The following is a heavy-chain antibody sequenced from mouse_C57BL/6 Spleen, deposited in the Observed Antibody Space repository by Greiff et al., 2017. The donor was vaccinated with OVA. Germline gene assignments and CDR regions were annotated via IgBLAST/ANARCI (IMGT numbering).Heavy chain of an antibody. V-gene: IGHV5-17*01. CDR1: GFTFSDYG. D-gene: IGHD6-1*01. Sequence: EVKLMESGGGLVKPGGSLKLSCAASGFTFSDYGMHWVRKAPEKGLEWVAYISSGSSTIYYADTVKGRFTISRDNAKNTLFLQMTSLRSEDTAMYYCAGGLTRAMDYWGQGTSVTVSS. CDR3: AGGLTRAMDY. CDR2: ISSGSSTI. J-gene: IGHJ4*01.